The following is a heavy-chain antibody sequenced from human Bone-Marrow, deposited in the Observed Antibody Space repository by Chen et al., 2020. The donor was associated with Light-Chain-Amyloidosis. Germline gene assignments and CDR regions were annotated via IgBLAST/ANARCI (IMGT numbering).Heavy chain of an antibody. CDR2: IYPDDSDA. Sequence: VQLEQSGPEVKKHGASLKISCKGSGYTRPNYWIGWVRQMPGKGLEWRGVIYPDDSDARYSPSFEGQVTISADKSITTAYLQWRSLKASDTAMYYCARRRDGYNFDYWGQGTLVTVSS. CDR3: ARRRDGYNFDY. D-gene: IGHD5-12*01. V-gene: IGHV5-51*01. J-gene: IGHJ4*02. CDR1: GYTRPNYW.